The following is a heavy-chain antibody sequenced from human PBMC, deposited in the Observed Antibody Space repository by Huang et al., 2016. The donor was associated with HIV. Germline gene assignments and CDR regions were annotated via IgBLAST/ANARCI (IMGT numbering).Heavy chain of an antibody. CDR2: ISDDDGSTT. J-gene: IGHJ2*01. V-gene: IGHV3-30-3*01. CDR1: GFTFSNYP. CDR3: ARDVLRGLGYFDV. D-gene: IGHD4-17*01. Sequence: QVQLVESGGGVVQPGGSLRLACAAFGFTFSNYPMHWVRQAPGKGLEWVAVISDDDGSTTYFADSVKGRFTISRDNSKNTVYLQMSSLRADDTAVFYCARDVLRGLGYFDVWGRGTLVTVSS.